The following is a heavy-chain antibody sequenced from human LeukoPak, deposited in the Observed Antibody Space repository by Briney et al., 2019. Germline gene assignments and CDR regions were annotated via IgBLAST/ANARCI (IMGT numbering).Heavy chain of an antibody. CDR2: ISAYSGDT. D-gene: IGHD4-17*01. V-gene: IGHV1-18*01. Sequence: ASVKVSCKASGYTFTSYGISWVRQAPGQGLGWMGWISAYSGDTNYAQKFQGRATMTTDTSTSTAYMELRSLSSDDTAVYYCARGATVTIDYWGQGTLVTVSS. J-gene: IGHJ4*02. CDR3: ARGATVTIDY. CDR1: GYTFTSYG.